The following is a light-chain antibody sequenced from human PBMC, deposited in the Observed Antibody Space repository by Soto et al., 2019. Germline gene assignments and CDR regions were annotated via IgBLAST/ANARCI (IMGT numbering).Light chain of an antibody. V-gene: IGLV4-69*01. CDR3: QTWGSGIVV. CDR2: LNSDGSH. Sequence: QLVLTQSPSASASLGASVKLTCTLSSGHSNYAIAWHQQQSEKGPRYLMNLNSDGSHSKGDGIPDRFSGSSSGAERYLTISSLQSEDEADYYCQTWGSGIVVFGGWTKLTVL. CDR1: SGHSNYA. J-gene: IGLJ2*01.